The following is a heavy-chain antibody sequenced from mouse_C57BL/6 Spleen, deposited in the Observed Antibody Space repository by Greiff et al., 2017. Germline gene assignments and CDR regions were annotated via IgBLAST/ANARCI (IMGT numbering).Heavy chain of an antibody. CDR3: ARGDRTYAMDY. CDR2: IDPSDSDT. V-gene: IGHV1-50*01. D-gene: IGHD2-14*01. J-gene: IGHJ4*01. CDR1: GYTFTSYW. Sequence: QVQLQQPGAELVKPGASVKLSCKASGYTFTSYWMQWVKQRPGQGLEWIGEIDPSDSDTNYNQKFKGKATLTVDTSSSTAYMQLSSLTSEDSAVYCCARGDRTYAMDYWGQGTSVTVSS.